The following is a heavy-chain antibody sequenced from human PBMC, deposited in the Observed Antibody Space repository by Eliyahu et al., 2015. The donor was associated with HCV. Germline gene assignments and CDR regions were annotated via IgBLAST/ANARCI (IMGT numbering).Heavy chain of an antibody. CDR3: ASGGGGTAVSGTGGWFDP. J-gene: IGHJ5*02. Sequence: QVQLQESGPGLVKPSETLSLTCSVSGGSXSTYYWSWIRQPPGKGLEWIGYVYYSGSFSYNPSLKSRVTISLDTSKNQFSLKLTSVTAADTAVYYCASGGGGTAVSGTGGWFDPWGQGTLVTVSS. CDR1: GGSXSTYY. D-gene: IGHD6-19*01. CDR2: VYYSGSF. V-gene: IGHV4-59*01.